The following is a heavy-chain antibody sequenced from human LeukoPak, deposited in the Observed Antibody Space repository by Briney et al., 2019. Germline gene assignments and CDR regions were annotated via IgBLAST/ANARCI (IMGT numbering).Heavy chain of an antibody. Sequence: SVKVSCTASGGTFSSYAISWVRQAPGQGLEWMGGIIPIFGTANYAQKFQGRVTITADESTSTAYMELSSLRSEDTAVYYCARDGCSSTSCYPDPWWFDPWGQGTLVTVSS. D-gene: IGHD2-2*01. CDR3: ARDGCSSTSCYPDPWWFDP. J-gene: IGHJ5*02. V-gene: IGHV1-69*13. CDR1: GGTFSSYA. CDR2: IIPIFGTA.